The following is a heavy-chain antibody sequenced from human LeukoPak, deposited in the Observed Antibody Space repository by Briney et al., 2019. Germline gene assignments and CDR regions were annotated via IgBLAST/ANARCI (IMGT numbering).Heavy chain of an antibody. CDR2: ISSSSSTI. D-gene: IGHD5-24*01. CDR1: GFTFSSSS. V-gene: IGHV3-48*01. J-gene: IGHJ4*02. Sequence: PGGSLRLSCAASGFTFSSSSMNWVRQAPGKGLEWVSYISSSSSTIYYADSVKGRFTISRDNAKNSLYVQMNSLRAEDTAVYYCARENVEMTTGPFYYFDYWGQGTLVTVSS. CDR3: ARENVEMTTGPFYYFDY.